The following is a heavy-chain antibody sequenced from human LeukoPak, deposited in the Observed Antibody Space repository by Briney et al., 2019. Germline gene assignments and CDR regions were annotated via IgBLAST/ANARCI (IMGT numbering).Heavy chain of an antibody. D-gene: IGHD5-24*01. CDR3: ARGGRDGYNYPGYFDY. V-gene: IGHV3-48*03. J-gene: IGHJ4*02. Sequence: PGGSLRFSCAASGFTFSSYEMNWVRQSPGKGLEWVSYISSSGSPIYYADSVKGRFTISRDNAKNSLYLQMNSLTAEDTAVYYCARGGRDGYNYPGYFDYWDQGTLVTVSS. CDR1: GFTFSSYE. CDR2: ISSSGSPI.